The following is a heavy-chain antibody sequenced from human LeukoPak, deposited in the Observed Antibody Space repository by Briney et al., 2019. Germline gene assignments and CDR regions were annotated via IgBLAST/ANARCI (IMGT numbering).Heavy chain of an antibody. D-gene: IGHD5-24*01. CDR3: AHRRTLYDGYNSRYLHRIFDY. CDR2: LFLGVDK. J-gene: IGHJ4*02. CDR1: GVSLSTRGGG. V-gene: IGHV2-5*02. Sequence: SCPTLVETTQNPPPTRPFSGVSLSTRGGGVGWIPPPPRKALEWLAPLFLGVDKRYSPSLKSRLTITKDTSKNQVVLTMTNMDPVDTATYYCAHRRTLYDGYNSRYLHRIFDYWGQGTLVTVSS.